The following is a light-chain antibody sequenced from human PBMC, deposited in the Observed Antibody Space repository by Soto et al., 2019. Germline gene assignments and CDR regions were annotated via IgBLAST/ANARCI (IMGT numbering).Light chain of an antibody. CDR3: QQTYSRVLS. CDR1: QSISTY. CDR2: ATS. Sequence: DIQMTQSPSSLSASVGDRVTITCRASQSISTYLNWLQQKPGKAPEVLIYATSSLQSGVPSRFGGSGSGTEFTLTISSLQPEDVATYYCQQTYSRVLSFGGGTKVEIK. J-gene: IGKJ4*01. V-gene: IGKV1-39*01.